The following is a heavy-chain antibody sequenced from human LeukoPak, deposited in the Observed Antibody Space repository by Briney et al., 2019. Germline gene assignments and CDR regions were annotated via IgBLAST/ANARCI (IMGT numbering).Heavy chain of an antibody. CDR3: ARHSSSWYDGMDV. V-gene: IGHV4-31*03. CDR2: IYYSGST. Sequence: SQTLSLTCTVSGGSISSGGYYWSWIRQHPGKGLEWIGYIYYSGSTYYNPSLKSRVTISVDASKNQFSLKLSSVTAADTAVYYCARHSSSWYDGMDVWGQGTTVTVSS. D-gene: IGHD6-13*01. CDR1: GGSISSGGYY. J-gene: IGHJ6*02.